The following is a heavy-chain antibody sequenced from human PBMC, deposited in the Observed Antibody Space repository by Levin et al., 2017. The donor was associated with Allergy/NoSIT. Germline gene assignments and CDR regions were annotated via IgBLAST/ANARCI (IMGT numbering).Heavy chain of an antibody. CDR3: AGGGVWFGELLGWFDP. CDR2: IYYSGST. CDR1: GGSISSYY. J-gene: IGHJ5*02. V-gene: IGHV4-59*01. Sequence: SETLSLTCTVSGGSISSYYWSWIRQPPGKGLEWIGYIYYSGSTNYNPSLKSRVTISVDTSKNQFSLKLSSVTAADTAVYYCAGGGVWFGELLGWFDPWGQGTLVTVSS. D-gene: IGHD3-10*01.